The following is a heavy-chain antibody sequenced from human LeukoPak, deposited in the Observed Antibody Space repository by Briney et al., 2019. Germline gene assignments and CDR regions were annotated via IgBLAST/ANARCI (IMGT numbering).Heavy chain of an antibody. CDR2: ISAYNGNT. V-gene: IGHV1-18*04. CDR1: GYTFTSYG. CDR3: ARDRSQYCSGGSCYSGSVGWFDP. D-gene: IGHD2-15*01. J-gene: IGHJ5*02. Sequence: GASVKVSCKASGYTFTSYGISWVRQAPGQGLEWMGWISAYNGNTNYAQKLQGRVTMTTDTSTSTAYMELRSLRADDTAVYYCARDRSQYCSGGSCYSGSVGWFDPWGQGTLATVSS.